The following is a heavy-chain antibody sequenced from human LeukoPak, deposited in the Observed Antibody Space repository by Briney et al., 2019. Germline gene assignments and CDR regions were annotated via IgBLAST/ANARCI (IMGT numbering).Heavy chain of an antibody. Sequence: PGGSLRLSCAASGFTFSSYSMNWVRQAPGKGLEWVSSISSSSSYIYYADSVKGRFTISRDNAKNSLYLQMNSLRAEDTAVYYRASLASGSYPNYFDYWGQGTLVTVSS. CDR2: ISSSSSYI. J-gene: IGHJ4*02. CDR3: ASLASGSYPNYFDY. CDR1: GFTFSSYS. V-gene: IGHV3-21*01. D-gene: IGHD1-26*01.